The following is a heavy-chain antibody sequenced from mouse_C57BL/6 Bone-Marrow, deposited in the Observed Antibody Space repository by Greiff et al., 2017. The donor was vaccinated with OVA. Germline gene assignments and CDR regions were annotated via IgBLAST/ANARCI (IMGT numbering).Heavy chain of an antibody. D-gene: IGHD2-5*01. CDR1: GFNIKDDY. Sequence: EVQRVESGAELVRPGASVKLSCTASGFNIKDDYMHWVKQRPEQGLEWIGWIDPENGDTEYASKFQGKATITADTSSNTAYLQLSSLTSEDTAVYYCTRMGSNYAFAYWGQGTLVTGSA. CDR2: IDPENGDT. CDR3: TRMGSNYAFAY. J-gene: IGHJ3*01. V-gene: IGHV14-4*01.